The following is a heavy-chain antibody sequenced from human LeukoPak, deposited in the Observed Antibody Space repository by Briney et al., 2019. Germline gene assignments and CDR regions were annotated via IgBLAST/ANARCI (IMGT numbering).Heavy chain of an antibody. J-gene: IGHJ6*03. Sequence: ASVKVSCKASGYTFTSYYMHWVRQAPGQGLEWMGIINPSGGSTSYAQKFQGRVTMTRDMSTSTVYMELSSLRSEDTAVYYCARDRRYGYYDFLSSGDYYYYYMHVWGKGTTVTVSS. CDR2: INPSGGST. CDR1: GYTFTSYY. D-gene: IGHD3-3*01. V-gene: IGHV1-46*01. CDR3: ARDRRYGYYDFLSSGDYYYYYMHV.